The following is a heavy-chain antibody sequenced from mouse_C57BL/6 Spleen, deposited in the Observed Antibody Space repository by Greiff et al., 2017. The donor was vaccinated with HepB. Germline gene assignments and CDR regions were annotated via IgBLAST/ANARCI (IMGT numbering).Heavy chain of an antibody. CDR3: TREGPLRFYFDY. D-gene: IGHD1-1*01. J-gene: IGHJ2*01. V-gene: IGHV1-15*01. CDR1: GYTFTDYE. CDR2: IDPETGGT. Sequence: QVQLKESGAELVRPGASVTLSCKASGYTFTDYEMHWVKQTPVHGLEWIGAIDPETGGTAYNQKFKGKAILTADKSSSTAYMELRSLTSEDSAVYYCTREGPLRFYFDYWGQGTTLTVSS.